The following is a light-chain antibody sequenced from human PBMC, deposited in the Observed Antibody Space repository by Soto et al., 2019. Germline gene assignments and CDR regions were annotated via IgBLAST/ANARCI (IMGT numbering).Light chain of an antibody. CDR2: RAS. J-gene: IGKJ1*01. CDR1: QSVLYSSNNKNY. CDR3: QQYYSTLPT. Sequence: DIVMTQSPDSLAVSLGERATINCKSSQSVLYSSNNKNYLAWYQQKPGQPPKLLIYRASTLESGVPDRFSVSGSGTDFTLTISSLQAEDVAVYYCQQYYSTLPTFGQGTKVEIK. V-gene: IGKV4-1*01.